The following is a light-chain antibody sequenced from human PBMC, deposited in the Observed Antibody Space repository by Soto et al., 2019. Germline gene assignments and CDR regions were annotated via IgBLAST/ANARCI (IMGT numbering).Light chain of an antibody. V-gene: IGLV2-8*01. Sequence: QSALAQPPSASGSPGQSVTISCTGTSSDVGAYDYVSWYQQHPGKAPKLVISEVTERHSGVPERFSGSKSGNTASLTVSGLQAEDEADYYCASYAGNNNFVLFGGGTKLTVL. J-gene: IGLJ2*01. CDR1: SSDVGAYDY. CDR2: EVT. CDR3: ASYAGNNNFVL.